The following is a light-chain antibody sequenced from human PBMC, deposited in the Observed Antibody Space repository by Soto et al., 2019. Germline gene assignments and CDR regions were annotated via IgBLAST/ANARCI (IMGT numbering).Light chain of an antibody. J-gene: IGKJ1*01. CDR3: QQYASSPWT. CDR2: KAS. Sequence: DIQMTQSPSTLSAFVGDRVTITCRASQSVSSWLAWYQQKPGKAPKLLIYKASSLQSGVPSRFSGHGSGTEFTLTISSLQPDDFAVYYCQQYASSPWTFGQGTKVEI. V-gene: IGKV1-5*03. CDR1: QSVSSW.